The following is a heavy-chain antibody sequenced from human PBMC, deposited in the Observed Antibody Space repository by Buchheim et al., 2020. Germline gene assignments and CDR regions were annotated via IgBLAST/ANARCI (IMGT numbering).Heavy chain of an antibody. V-gene: IGHV4-39*01. CDR1: GGSISSSSYY. Sequence: QLQLQESGPGLVKPSETLSLTCTVSGGSISSSSYYWGWIRQPPGKGLEWIGSIYYSGSTYYNPSLKSRVTISVDTSKNQFSLKLGSVTAADTAVYYCASSSSSWYEVDWFDPWGQGTL. CDR2: IYYSGST. J-gene: IGHJ5*02. CDR3: ASSSSSWYEVDWFDP. D-gene: IGHD6-13*01.